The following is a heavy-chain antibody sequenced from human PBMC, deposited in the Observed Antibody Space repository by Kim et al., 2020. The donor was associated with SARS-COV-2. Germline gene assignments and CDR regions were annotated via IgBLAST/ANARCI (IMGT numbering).Heavy chain of an antibody. V-gene: IGHV3-23*01. CDR2: ISGSGGST. CDR3: AKDPVWWPLATAYIDY. Sequence: GGSLRLSCAASGFTFSSYAMSWVRQAPGKGLEWVSAISGSGGSTYYADSVKGRFTISRDNSKNTLYLQMNSLRAEDTAVYYCAKDPVWWPLATAYIDYWGQGTLVTVSS. J-gene: IGHJ4*02. CDR1: GFTFSSYA. D-gene: IGHD5-12*01.